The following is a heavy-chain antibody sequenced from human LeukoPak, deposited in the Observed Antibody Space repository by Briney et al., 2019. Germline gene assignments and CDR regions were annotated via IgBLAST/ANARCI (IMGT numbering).Heavy chain of an antibody. Sequence: GGSLRLSCAASGFTVSSNYMSWVRQAPGKGLEWVSVIYSGGSTYYADSVKGRFTISRDNSKNTLYLQMNSLRAEDTAVYYCARAYFDWLFSMDVWGKGTTVTISS. V-gene: IGHV3-53*01. D-gene: IGHD3-9*01. J-gene: IGHJ6*03. CDR3: ARAYFDWLFSMDV. CDR2: IYSGGST. CDR1: GFTVSSNY.